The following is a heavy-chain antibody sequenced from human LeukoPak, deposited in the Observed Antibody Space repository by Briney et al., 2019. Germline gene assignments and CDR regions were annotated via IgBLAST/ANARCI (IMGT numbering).Heavy chain of an antibody. CDR3: AADTIVVLPAATYNWFDP. V-gene: IGHV4-34*01. D-gene: IGHD2-2*01. CDR1: GGSFSGYY. J-gene: IGHJ5*02. CDR2: INHSGST. Sequence: PSETLSLTCAVYGGSFSGYYWSWIRQPPGKGLEWMGEINHSGSTNYNPSLKSRVTISVDTSKNQFSLKLSSVTGADTAVYYCAADTIVVLPAATYNWFDPWGQGTLVTVSS.